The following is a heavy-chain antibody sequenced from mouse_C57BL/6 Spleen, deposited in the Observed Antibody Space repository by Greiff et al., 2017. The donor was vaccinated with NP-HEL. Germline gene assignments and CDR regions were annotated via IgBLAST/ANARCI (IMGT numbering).Heavy chain of an antibody. CDR1: GYTFTSYW. CDR3: ARSFITTVGPAY. Sequence: QVQLQQPGAELVRPGSSVKLSCKASGYTFTSYWMDWVKQRPGQGLEWIGNIYPSDSETHYNQKFKDKATLTVDRSSSTAYRQLGSLTSEDSAVYYCARSFITTVGPAYWGQGTLVTVSA. D-gene: IGHD1-1*01. V-gene: IGHV1-61*01. CDR2: IYPSDSET. J-gene: IGHJ3*01.